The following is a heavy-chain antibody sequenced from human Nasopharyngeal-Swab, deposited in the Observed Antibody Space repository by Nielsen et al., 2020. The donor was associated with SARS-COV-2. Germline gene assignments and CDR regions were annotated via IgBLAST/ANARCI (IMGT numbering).Heavy chain of an antibody. Sequence: GESLKISCAAPGFTFDDYGMSWVRQAPGKGPEWVSGINWNGGSTGYADSVKGRFTISRDNAKNSLYLQMNSLRAEDTALYYCARDRYSGSYEADAFDIWGQGTMVTVSS. CDR2: INWNGGST. CDR3: ARDRYSGSYEADAFDI. V-gene: IGHV3-20*04. CDR1: GFTFDDYG. J-gene: IGHJ3*02. D-gene: IGHD1-26*01.